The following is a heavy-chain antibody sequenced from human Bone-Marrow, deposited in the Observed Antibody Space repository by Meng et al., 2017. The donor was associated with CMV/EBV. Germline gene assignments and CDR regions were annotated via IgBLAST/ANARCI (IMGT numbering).Heavy chain of an antibody. Sequence: HLRLWESGPVLVKPSEILSLTATVLGGSISSSSYYWGWIRQPPGKGLEWIGSIYYSGSTYYNPSLKSRVTISVDTSKNQFSLKLSSVTAADTAVYYCATLSGYSYVDYWGQGTLVTVSS. D-gene: IGHD5-18*01. CDR2: IYYSGST. CDR1: GGSISSSSYY. CDR3: ATLSGYSYVDY. V-gene: IGHV4-39*07. J-gene: IGHJ4*02.